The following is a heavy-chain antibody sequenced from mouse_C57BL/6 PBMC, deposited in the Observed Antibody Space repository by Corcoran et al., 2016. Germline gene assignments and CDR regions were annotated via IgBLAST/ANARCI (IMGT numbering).Heavy chain of an antibody. V-gene: IGHV1-19*01. CDR1: GYTFTDYY. Sequence: EVQLQQSGPVLVKPGASVKMSCKASGYTFTDYYMNWVKQSHGKSLEWIGVINPYNGGTSYNQKFKGKATLTVDKSSSTAYMELRSLTSEDSAVYYCARWGLGRGFDYWGQGTTLTVSS. J-gene: IGHJ2*01. D-gene: IGHD4-1*01. CDR2: INPYNGGT. CDR3: ARWGLGRGFDY.